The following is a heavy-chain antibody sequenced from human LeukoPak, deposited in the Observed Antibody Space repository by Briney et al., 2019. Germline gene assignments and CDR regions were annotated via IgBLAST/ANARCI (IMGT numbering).Heavy chain of an antibody. CDR1: GFTFSSYS. Sequence: GGSLRLSCAASGFTFSSYSMNWVRQAPGKGLEWVSSIYSSSSYIYYADSVKGRFTISRDNAKNSLYLQMNSLRAEDTAVYYCARALPYDLWSGYYPTYDAFDIWGQGTMVTVSS. CDR3: ARALPYDLWSGYYPTYDAFDI. J-gene: IGHJ3*02. V-gene: IGHV3-21*01. CDR2: IYSSSSYI. D-gene: IGHD3-3*01.